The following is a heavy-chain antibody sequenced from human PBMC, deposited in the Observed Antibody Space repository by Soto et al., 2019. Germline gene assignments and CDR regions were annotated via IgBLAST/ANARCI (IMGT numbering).Heavy chain of an antibody. CDR3: ARADPSRWFDP. CDR1: GGTFSSYA. CDR2: IIPIFGTA. V-gene: IGHV1-69*13. Sequence: ASVKVSCKASGGTFSSYAISWVRQAPGQGLEWTGGIIPIFGTANYAQKFQGRVTITADESTSTAHMELSSLRSEDTAVYYCARADPSRWFDPWGQGXLVTVYS. J-gene: IGHJ5*02.